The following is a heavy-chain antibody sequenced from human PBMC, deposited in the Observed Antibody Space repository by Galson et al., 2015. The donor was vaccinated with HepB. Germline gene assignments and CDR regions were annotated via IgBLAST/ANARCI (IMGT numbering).Heavy chain of an antibody. Sequence: SVKVSCKASGYTFTSYDINWVRQATGQGLEWMGWMNPNSGNTGYAQKFQGRVTMTRNTSISTAYMELSSLRSEDTAVYYCARESRSSSYHYYYYYGMDVWGQGTTVTVSS. CDR3: ARESRSSSYHYYYYYGMDV. J-gene: IGHJ6*02. CDR1: GYTFTSYD. V-gene: IGHV1-8*01. CDR2: MNPNSGNT. D-gene: IGHD6-6*01.